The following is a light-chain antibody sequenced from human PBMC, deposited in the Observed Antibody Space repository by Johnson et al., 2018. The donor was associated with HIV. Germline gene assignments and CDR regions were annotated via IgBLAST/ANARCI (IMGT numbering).Light chain of an antibody. CDR2: ENN. Sequence: QSVLTQPPSVSAAPGQKVTISCSGSSSNIGNNYVSWYQQLPGTAPKLLIYENNKRTSGIPDRFSGSKSGTSATLGITGLQTGDEADYYCGTGDSRLSAYVFGTGTKVTVL. CDR3: GTGDSRLSAYV. V-gene: IGLV1-51*02. J-gene: IGLJ1*01. CDR1: SSNIGNNY.